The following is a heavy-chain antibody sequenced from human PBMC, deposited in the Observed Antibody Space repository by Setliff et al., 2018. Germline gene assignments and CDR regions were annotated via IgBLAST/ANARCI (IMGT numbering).Heavy chain of an antibody. CDR1: GGSISSGGYY. V-gene: IGHV4-31*03. Sequence: LSLTCTVSGGSISSGGYYWSWIRQHPGKGLEWIGYIYYSGSTYYNPSLKSRVTISVDTSKNQFSLKLSSVTAADTAVYYCARVYADTVDAFAIWGQGTRVTVSS. CDR3: ARVYADTVDAFAI. D-gene: IGHD5-18*01. J-gene: IGHJ3*02. CDR2: IYYSGST.